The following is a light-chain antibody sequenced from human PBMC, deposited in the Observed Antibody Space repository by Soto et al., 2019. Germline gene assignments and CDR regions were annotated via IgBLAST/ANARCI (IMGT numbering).Light chain of an antibody. Sequence: VLTQSPATLSLSKGDRATLSCRASQSVTNYLTWYQQKPGQAPRLLIYEASNRATGIPARFSGSGSGTEFTLTISSLQSEDFAVYYCQQYNNWPPTFGPGTKVDIK. CDR3: QQYNNWPPT. V-gene: IGKV3D-15*01. CDR2: EAS. CDR1: QSVTNY. J-gene: IGKJ3*01.